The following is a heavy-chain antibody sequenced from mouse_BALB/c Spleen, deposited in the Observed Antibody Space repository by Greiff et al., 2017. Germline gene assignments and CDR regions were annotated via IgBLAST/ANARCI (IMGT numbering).Heavy chain of an antibody. Sequence: EVKVEESGPGLVKPSQSLSLTCTVTGYSITSDYAWNWIRQFPGNKLEWMGYISYSGSTSYNPSLKSRISITRDTSKNQFFLQLNSVTTEDTATYYCARLYGKEAMDYWGQGTSVTVSS. CDR1: GYSITSDYA. J-gene: IGHJ4*01. CDR3: ARLYGKEAMDY. D-gene: IGHD2-1*01. CDR2: ISYSGST. V-gene: IGHV3-2*02.